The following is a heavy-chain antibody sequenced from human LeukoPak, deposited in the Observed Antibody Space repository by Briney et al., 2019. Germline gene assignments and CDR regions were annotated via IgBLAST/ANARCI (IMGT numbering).Heavy chain of an antibody. CDR2: IRYDSSHE. V-gene: IGHV3-30*02. Sequence: PGGSLRLSCAASGFTFNNYGVYWVRQAPGKGLEWVAFIRYDSSHEYYADSVKGRFTISRDNSKNTVYLQMNSLRDEDTAVYYCAKERVTTIFGVIINAFDVWGQGTMVTLSS. CDR1: GFTFNNYG. CDR3: AKERVTTIFGVIINAFDV. D-gene: IGHD3-3*01. J-gene: IGHJ3*01.